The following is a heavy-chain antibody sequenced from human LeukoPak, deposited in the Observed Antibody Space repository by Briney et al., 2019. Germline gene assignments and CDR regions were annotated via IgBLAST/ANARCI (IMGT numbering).Heavy chain of an antibody. CDR3: ARHDRIQLWLVPFDY. CDR1: GASISSSSYY. CDR2: IYYSGST. D-gene: IGHD5-18*01. Sequence: SETLSLTCTVSGASISSSSYYWGWIRQPPGKGLEWIGSIYYSGSTYYNPSLRSRVTISVDTSKNQFSLKLSSVTAADTAVYYCARHDRIQLWLVPFDYWGQGTLVTVSS. V-gene: IGHV4-39*01. J-gene: IGHJ4*02.